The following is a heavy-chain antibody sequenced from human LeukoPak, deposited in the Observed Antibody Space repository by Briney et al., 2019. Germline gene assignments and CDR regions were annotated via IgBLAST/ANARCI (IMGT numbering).Heavy chain of an antibody. CDR2: INRDGSST. V-gene: IGHV3-74*01. CDR3: ARDFEGGNTDYFAY. CDR1: GFTFNNYW. J-gene: IGHJ4*02. Sequence: GGSLRLSCAASGFTFNNYWMHWVRQAPGKGLVWVSRINRDGSSTSYADSVKGRFTISRDNAQNTLYLQMNSLTAEDTAVYYCARDFEGGNTDYFAYWGQGTLVTVSS. D-gene: IGHD4-23*01.